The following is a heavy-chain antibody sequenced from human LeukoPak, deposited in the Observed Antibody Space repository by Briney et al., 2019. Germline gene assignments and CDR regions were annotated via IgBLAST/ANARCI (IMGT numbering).Heavy chain of an antibody. Sequence: APVKVSCKASGYTFTSYAMNWVRQAPGQGLEWMGWINTNTGNPTYVQGFTGRFAFSLDTSVSTAYLQIGSLKAEDTAVYYCARVSRSRGEWLFDYWGQGTLVTVSS. D-gene: IGHD3-3*01. J-gene: IGHJ4*02. CDR3: ARVSRSRGEWLFDY. CDR2: INTNTGNP. CDR1: GYTFTSYA. V-gene: IGHV7-4-1*01.